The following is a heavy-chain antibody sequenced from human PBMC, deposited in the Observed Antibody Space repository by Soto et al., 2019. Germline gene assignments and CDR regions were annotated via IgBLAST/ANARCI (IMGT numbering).Heavy chain of an antibody. CDR2: IIPILGIA. CDR1: GGTFSSYT. J-gene: IGHJ5*02. D-gene: IGHD2-2*01. V-gene: IGHV1-69*04. Sequence: SVKVSCKASGGTFSSYTISWVRQAPGQGLEWMGRIIPILGIANYAQKFQGRVTITADKSTSTAYMELSSLRSEDTAVYYCAREEDIVVVPAAIVGFDPWGQGTLVTVSS. CDR3: AREEDIVVVPAAIVGFDP.